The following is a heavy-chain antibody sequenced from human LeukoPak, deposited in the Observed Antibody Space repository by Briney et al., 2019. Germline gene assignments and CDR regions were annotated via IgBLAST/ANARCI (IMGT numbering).Heavy chain of an antibody. V-gene: IGHV3-48*03. Sequence: GGSLRLSCAASGFTFNNYQMNWVRQAPGKGLECISYISSSGRTIYYADPLKGRFTVSRDNAKNSLYLRMNNLRAEDTAVYYCARGEYYFDYWGQGTLVTVSS. CDR3: ARGEYYFDY. CDR2: ISSSGRTI. J-gene: IGHJ4*02. CDR1: GFTFNNYQ.